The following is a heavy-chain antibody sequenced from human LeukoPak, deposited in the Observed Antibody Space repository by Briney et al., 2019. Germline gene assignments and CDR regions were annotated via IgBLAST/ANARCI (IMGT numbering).Heavy chain of an antibody. CDR1: GYSFSNYW. CDR3: ARRLSSIAAAAANDY. CDR2: IHPGNSET. D-gene: IGHD6-13*01. J-gene: IGHJ4*02. Sequence: GESLKISCKGSGYSFSNYWIAWVRQMPGKGLEWMGIIHPGNSETTYNPSFQGQVTMSADKSISTAYLQWSSLEASDTAMYYCARRLSSIAAAAANDYWGQGTLVTVSS. V-gene: IGHV5-51*01.